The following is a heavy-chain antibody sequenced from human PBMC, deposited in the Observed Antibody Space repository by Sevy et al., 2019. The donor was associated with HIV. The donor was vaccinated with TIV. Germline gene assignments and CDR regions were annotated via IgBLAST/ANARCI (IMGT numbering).Heavy chain of an antibody. Sequence: GGSLRLSCAASGFPFTTYADHWVRQAPGKGLEWLAVISFNGGNKFYSDSVRGRFTFSRDNSENTMYLQMNSLRVEDTAMYYCARDVSGGERLGQLSAYFDYWGQGTLVTVSS. CDR2: ISFNGGNK. J-gene: IGHJ4*02. D-gene: IGHD3-16*02. CDR1: GFPFTTYA. V-gene: IGHV3-30-3*01. CDR3: ARDVSGGERLGQLSAYFDY.